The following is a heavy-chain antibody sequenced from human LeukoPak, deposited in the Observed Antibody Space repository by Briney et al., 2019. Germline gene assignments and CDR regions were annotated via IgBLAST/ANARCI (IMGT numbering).Heavy chain of an antibody. CDR1: GGSISSSSHY. CDR2: IYYTGSA. CDR3: ARREDNEFGPAGHFDY. Sequence: PSETLSLTCTVSGGSISSSSHYWNWIRQPPGRTLEWIGTIYYTGSAFYNPSLKSRVTVSIDTSKNQFSLKLNSVTAADTAVYYCARREDNEFGPAGHFDYWGQGTLVTVSS. V-gene: IGHV4-39*01. D-gene: IGHD1-1*01. J-gene: IGHJ4*02.